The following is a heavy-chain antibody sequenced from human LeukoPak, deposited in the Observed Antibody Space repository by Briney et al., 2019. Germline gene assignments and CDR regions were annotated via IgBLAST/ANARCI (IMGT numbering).Heavy chain of an antibody. J-gene: IGHJ6*04. CDR1: GYTFTSYD. Sequence: ASVKVSCKASGYTFTSYDINWVRQATGQGLEWMGWMNPNSGNTGYAQKFQGRVTITRNTSISTAYMELSSLRSEDTAVYYCARVVLDSSGYRGVDVWGKGTTVTVSS. CDR2: MNPNSGNT. D-gene: IGHD3-22*01. CDR3: ARVVLDSSGYRGVDV. V-gene: IGHV1-8*03.